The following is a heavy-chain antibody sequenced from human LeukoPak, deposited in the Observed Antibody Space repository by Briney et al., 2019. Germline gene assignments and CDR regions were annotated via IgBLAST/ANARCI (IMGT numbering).Heavy chain of an antibody. D-gene: IGHD2-15*01. V-gene: IGHV3-30*02. CDR3: AKDRIAQWSNTFDH. Sequence: PGGSLRLSCAASGFTFSNYGMHWVRQAPGKGLECVAYVRYDGSNEKYADAAKGRLTISRDNSKNTLYLQMSSLRPEDTAVYYCAKDRIAQWSNTFDHWGQGTMVTVSS. CDR2: VRYDGSNE. CDR1: GFTFSNYG. J-gene: IGHJ4*02.